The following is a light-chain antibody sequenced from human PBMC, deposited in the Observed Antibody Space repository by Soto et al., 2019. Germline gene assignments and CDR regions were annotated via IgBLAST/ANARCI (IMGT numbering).Light chain of an antibody. CDR1: QSVSSNS. CDR2: GTS. V-gene: IGKV3-20*01. J-gene: IGKJ1*01. Sequence: EMVLTQSPGTLSLSPGESATLSCRASQSVSSNSLAWYRRNPGQPPSLLIYGTSTSATDRACRFSGSGSGTDFPLTITRLEPEDFAVYFCQQYGDSPPTFGQGTKVEVK. CDR3: QQYGDSPPT.